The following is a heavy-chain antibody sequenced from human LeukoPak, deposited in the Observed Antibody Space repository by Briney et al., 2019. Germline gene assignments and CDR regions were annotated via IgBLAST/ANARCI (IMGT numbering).Heavy chain of an antibody. Sequence: PGGSLRLSCAASGFTFDDYAMHWVRQAPGKGLEWVSDISWNSGNIGYVGSVKGRFTISRDNAKNSLYLQMNSLRAEDTAVYYCARDQGEWGYTYGRRGGYYYYYYMDVWGKGTTVTISS. CDR2: ISWNSGNI. V-gene: IGHV3-9*01. J-gene: IGHJ6*03. CDR1: GFTFDDYA. CDR3: ARDQGEWGYTYGRRGGYYYYYYMDV. D-gene: IGHD5-18*01.